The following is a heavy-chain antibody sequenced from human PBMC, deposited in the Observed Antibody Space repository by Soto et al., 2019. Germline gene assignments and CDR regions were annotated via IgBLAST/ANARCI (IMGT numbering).Heavy chain of an antibody. CDR3: ARYYDSSGAPNSGAFDI. D-gene: IGHD3-22*01. CDR1: GYSFTSYW. J-gene: IGHJ3*02. Sequence: PGESLKISCKGSGYSFTSYWIGWVRQMPGKGLEWMGIIYPGDSDTRYSPSFQGQVTISADKSISTAYLQWSSLKASDTATYYCARYYDSSGAPNSGAFDIWGQGTMVTVS. CDR2: IYPGDSDT. V-gene: IGHV5-51*01.